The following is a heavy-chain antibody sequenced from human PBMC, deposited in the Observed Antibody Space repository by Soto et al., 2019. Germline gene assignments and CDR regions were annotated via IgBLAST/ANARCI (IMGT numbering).Heavy chain of an antibody. V-gene: IGHV4-31*03. CDR1: GGSISSGGYY. Sequence: SETLSLTCTVSGGSISSGGYYWSWIRQHPGKGLEWIGYIYYSGSTYYNPSLKSRVTISVDTSKNQFSLKLSSVTAADTAVYYCAREGVAAGPFDYWGQGTLVTVSS. CDR3: AREGVAAGPFDY. J-gene: IGHJ4*02. D-gene: IGHD6-6*01. CDR2: IYYSGST.